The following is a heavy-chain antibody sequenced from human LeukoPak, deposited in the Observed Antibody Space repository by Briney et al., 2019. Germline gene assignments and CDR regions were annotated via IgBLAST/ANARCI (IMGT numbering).Heavy chain of an antibody. CDR2: VFHSRST. CDR1: AFSIITTYY. Sequence: SETLSLTCDVSAFSIITTYYWGWIRPPPGKGLEWIGNVFHSRSTYYNPSLKSRVTISVDKSKNQFSLKLRSVTAADTAVYYCARQLYSDSSDWGQGTMVTVSS. V-gene: IGHV4-38-2*01. CDR3: ARQLYSDSSD. D-gene: IGHD3-22*01. J-gene: IGHJ3*01.